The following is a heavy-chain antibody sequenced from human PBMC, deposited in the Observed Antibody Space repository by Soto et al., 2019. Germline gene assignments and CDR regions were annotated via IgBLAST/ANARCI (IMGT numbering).Heavy chain of an antibody. V-gene: IGHV4-31*03. CDR2: IYYSGGT. D-gene: IGHD3-16*02. Sequence: QVQLQESGPGLVKPSETLSLTCTVSGGSISSGGYYWSWIRQRPGKGLEWIGYIYYSGGTYYNPTLKSRVTMSMDTSKNQFSLTLSSVTAADTAVYYCARELWGSYRSDYYYYYYMDVWGKGTTVTVSS. CDR1: GGSISSGGYY. J-gene: IGHJ6*03. CDR3: ARELWGSYRSDYYYYYYMDV.